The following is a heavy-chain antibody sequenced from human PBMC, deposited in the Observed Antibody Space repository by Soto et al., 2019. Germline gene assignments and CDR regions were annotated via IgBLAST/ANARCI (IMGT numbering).Heavy chain of an antibody. CDR1: ARTFSSYA. CDR3: AMVDVYVTPSPQDV. CDR2: INAYNGNT. J-gene: IGHJ6*02. D-gene: IGHD3-16*01. V-gene: IGHV1-18*01. Sequence: ASVKVSCKASARTFSSYAISWVRKAPGQGLEWMGWINAYNGNTNYAQNLQGRLTLTTDTSTTTAYMELRSLRSNDTAIYYCAMVDVYVTPSPQDVWGQGTTVTVPS.